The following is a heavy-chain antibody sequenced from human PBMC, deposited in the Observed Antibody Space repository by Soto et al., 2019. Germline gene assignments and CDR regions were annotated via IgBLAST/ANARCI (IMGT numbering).Heavy chain of an antibody. CDR1: GFTFSSYW. CDR2: IKQDGSGK. Sequence: GGSLRLSCAASGFTFSSYWMSWVRQAPGKGLEWVANIKQDGSGKYYVDSVKGRFTISRDNAKNSLYLQMNSLRAEDTAVYYCARDFEVVVVVERIWAFDIWGQGTMVTVSS. V-gene: IGHV3-7*01. CDR3: ARDFEVVVVVERIWAFDI. D-gene: IGHD2-15*01. J-gene: IGHJ3*02.